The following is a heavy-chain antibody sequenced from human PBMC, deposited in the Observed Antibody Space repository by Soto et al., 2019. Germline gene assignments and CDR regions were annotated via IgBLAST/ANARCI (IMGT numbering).Heavy chain of an antibody. J-gene: IGHJ5*02. CDR1: GYTFTSYG. CDR3: ARDQGYSSGWNPTHYNWLDP. CDR2: ISAYNGNT. D-gene: IGHD6-19*01. V-gene: IGHV1-18*04. Sequence: ASVKVSCKASGYTFTSYGISWVRQAPGQGLEWMGWISAYNGNTNYAQKLQGRVTMTTDTSTSTAYMELRSLRSDDTAVYYCARDQGYSSGWNPTHYNWLDPWGQGTLVTVYS.